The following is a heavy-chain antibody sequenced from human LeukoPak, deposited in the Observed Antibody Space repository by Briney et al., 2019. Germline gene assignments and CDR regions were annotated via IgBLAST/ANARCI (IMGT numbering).Heavy chain of an antibody. V-gene: IGHV3-48*03. J-gene: IGHJ3*02. D-gene: IGHD3-22*01. CDR1: GFTFDDYA. Sequence: GGSLRLSCAASGFTFDDYAMHWGRQAPGKGLEWVSYIGTSDSSTYYADSVKGRFTISRDNAKNSLYLQMNRLRAEDTAVYYCARYGDSSVYYSADAFDIWGQGTMVTVSS. CDR3: ARYGDSSVYYSADAFDI. CDR2: IGTSDSST.